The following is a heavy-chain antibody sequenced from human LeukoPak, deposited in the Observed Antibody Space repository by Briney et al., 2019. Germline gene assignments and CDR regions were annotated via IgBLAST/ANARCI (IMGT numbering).Heavy chain of an antibody. D-gene: IGHD6-19*01. CDR3: ARGTAVAPFDY. J-gene: IGHJ4*02. V-gene: IGHV4-59*12. CDR2: IYYSGST. CDR1: GGSISNYY. Sequence: SETLSLTCTVSGGSISNYYWSWIRQPPGKGLEWIGYIYYSGSTNYNPSLRSRVTISVDTSKNQFSLKLSSVTAADTAVYYCARGTAVAPFDYWGQGTLVTVSS.